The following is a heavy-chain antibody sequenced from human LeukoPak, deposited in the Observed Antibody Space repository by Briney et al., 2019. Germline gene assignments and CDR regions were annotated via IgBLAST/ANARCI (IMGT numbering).Heavy chain of an antibody. CDR3: ARDSSHYLGSSDY. D-gene: IGHD6-6*01. J-gene: IGHJ4*02. Sequence: GGSLRLSCAASGFIFNDYAMSWVRQAPGKGLEWVSAISGSGGSTYYADSVKGRFTISRDNSKNTLYLQMNSLRAEDTAVYYCARDSSHYLGSSDYWGQGTLVTVSS. V-gene: IGHV3-23*01. CDR2: ISGSGGST. CDR1: GFIFNDYA.